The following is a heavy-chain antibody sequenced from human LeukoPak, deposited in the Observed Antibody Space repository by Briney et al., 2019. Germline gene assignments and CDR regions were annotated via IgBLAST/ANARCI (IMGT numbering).Heavy chain of an antibody. CDR3: ARGAGGAI. CDR2: TNSDGSST. Sequence: GWSLRLSCAASGSTFSSYWMHWVRQAPGKGLVWVSHTNSDGSSTTYADSVKGRFTISRDNAKNTLYLQMNSLRAEDTAVYYCARGAGGAIWGQGTLVTVSS. J-gene: IGHJ4*02. D-gene: IGHD2-21*01. CDR1: GSTFSSYW. V-gene: IGHV3-74*01.